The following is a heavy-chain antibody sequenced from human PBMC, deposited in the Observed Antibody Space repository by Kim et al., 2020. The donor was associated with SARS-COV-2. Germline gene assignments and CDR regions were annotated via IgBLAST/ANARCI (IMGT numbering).Heavy chain of an antibody. CDR1: GYTFTSYG. J-gene: IGHJ5*02. CDR2: ISAYNGNT. Sequence: ASVKVSCKASGYTFTSYGISWVRQAPGQGLEWMGWISAYNGNTNYAQKLQGRVTMTTDTSTSTAYMELRSLRSDDTAVYYCARDLLWFGEFIQNWFDPWGQGTLVTVSS. D-gene: IGHD3-10*01. CDR3: ARDLLWFGEFIQNWFDP. V-gene: IGHV1-18*01.